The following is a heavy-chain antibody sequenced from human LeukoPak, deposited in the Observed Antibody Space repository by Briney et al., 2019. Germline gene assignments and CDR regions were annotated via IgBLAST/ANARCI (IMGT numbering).Heavy chain of an antibody. J-gene: IGHJ4*02. V-gene: IGHV4-34*01. CDR2: INHSGST. CDR1: GGSFSGYY. Sequence: PSETLSLTCAVYGGSFSGYYWSWIRQPPRKGLEWIGEINHSGSTNYNPSLKSRVTISVDTSKNQFSLKLSSVTAADTAVYYCARGLRGGDYWGQGTLVTVSS. D-gene: IGHD3-16*01. CDR3: ARGLRGGDY.